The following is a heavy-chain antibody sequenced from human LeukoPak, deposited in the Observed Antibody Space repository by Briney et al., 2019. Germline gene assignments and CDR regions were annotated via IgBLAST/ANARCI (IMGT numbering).Heavy chain of an antibody. CDR3: ARDYGSGSYYPSNLHY. CDR1: GFTFSDYY. Sequence: PGGSLRLSCAASGFTFSDYYMSWIRQAPGKGLEWVSYISSSGSTIYYADSVKGRFTISRDNAKNSLYLQMNSLRAEDTAVYYCARDYGSGSYYPSNLHYWGQGTLVTVSS. D-gene: IGHD3-10*01. J-gene: IGHJ4*02. V-gene: IGHV3-11*01. CDR2: ISSSGSTI.